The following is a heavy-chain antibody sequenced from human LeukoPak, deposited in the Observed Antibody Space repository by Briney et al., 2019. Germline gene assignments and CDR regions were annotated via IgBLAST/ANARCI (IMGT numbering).Heavy chain of an antibody. Sequence: SETLSLTCTVSSGSISSYYWSWIRQPPGKGLEWIGYIYYSGSTNYNPSLKSRVTISVDTSKNQFSLKLSSVTAADTAVYYCARAGLYYYDSSGSPATGFDPWGQGTLVTVSS. CDR2: IYYSGST. CDR1: SGSISSYY. J-gene: IGHJ5*02. V-gene: IGHV4-59*08. CDR3: ARAGLYYYDSSGSPATGFDP. D-gene: IGHD3-22*01.